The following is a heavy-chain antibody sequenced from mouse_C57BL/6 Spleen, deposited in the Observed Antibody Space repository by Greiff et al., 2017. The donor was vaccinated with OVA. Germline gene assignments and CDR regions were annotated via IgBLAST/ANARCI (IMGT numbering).Heavy chain of an antibody. CDR2: INPNNGGT. Sequence: VQLKQSGPELVKPGASVKMSCKASGYTFTDYNMHWVKQSHGKSLEWIGYINPNNGGTSYNQKFKGKATLTVNKSSSTAYMELRSLTSEDSAVYYCARKLTGTYYAMDYWGQGTSVTVSS. J-gene: IGHJ4*01. CDR1: GYTFTDYN. V-gene: IGHV1-22*01. CDR3: ARKLTGTYYAMDY. D-gene: IGHD4-1*01.